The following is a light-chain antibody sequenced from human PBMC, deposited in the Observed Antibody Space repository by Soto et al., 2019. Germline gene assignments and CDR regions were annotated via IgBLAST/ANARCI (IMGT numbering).Light chain of an antibody. J-gene: IGKJ4*01. CDR1: QSISNS. CDR2: DAS. Sequence: IVLTQSPATLSLSPGERATLSCRASQSISNSLAWYQQKPGQAPRLLIFDASNRATGIPARFSGSGSGTDFTLTISSLEPADFAVYYCQQRSNWPLTFGGGTKVEIK. V-gene: IGKV3-11*01. CDR3: QQRSNWPLT.